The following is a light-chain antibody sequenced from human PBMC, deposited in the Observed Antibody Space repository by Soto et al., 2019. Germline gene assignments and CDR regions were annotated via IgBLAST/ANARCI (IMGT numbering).Light chain of an antibody. CDR3: AAWDDSLPGPV. J-gene: IGLJ1*01. Sequence: QSVLSQPPSASGTPGQTVIISCSGSRSDIGSNFVNWYQHLPGTAPKLLIYNSNQRPSGVPDRFSGSKSGTSASLAISGLQSEDDADYYCAAWDDSLPGPVLGTGTKLTVL. CDR2: NSN. CDR1: RSDIGSNF. V-gene: IGLV1-44*01.